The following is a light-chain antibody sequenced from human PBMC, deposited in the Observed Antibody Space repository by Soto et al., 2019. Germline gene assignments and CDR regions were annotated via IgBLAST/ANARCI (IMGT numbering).Light chain of an antibody. CDR3: QQYSKWPIT. V-gene: IGKV3-11*01. J-gene: IGKJ5*01. Sequence: EIVLTQSPVAVSLSPGERATLSCRASQSVSSYLAWYQQKPGQAPRLLIYDASNSATGIPDRFSGSGCGTDSHLTFSSLEPEDFAVYYGQQYSKWPITFGQGTRLE. CDR2: DAS. CDR1: QSVSSY.